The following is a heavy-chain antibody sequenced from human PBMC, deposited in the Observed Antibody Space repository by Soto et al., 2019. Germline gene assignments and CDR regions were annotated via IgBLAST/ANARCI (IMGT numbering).Heavy chain of an antibody. Sequence: PSETLSLTCTVSGGSISSGGHYWSWIRHLPGMGLEWIGYIFYSGSTYFNPSLKSRVTISIDTSKNQFSLNLGSVTAADTAVYYCGRKEITAAADFDYCGLGNLVTISS. V-gene: IGHV4-31*03. CDR1: GGSISSGGHY. CDR2: IFYSGST. D-gene: IGHD2-2*01. CDR3: GRKEITAAADFDY. J-gene: IGHJ4*02.